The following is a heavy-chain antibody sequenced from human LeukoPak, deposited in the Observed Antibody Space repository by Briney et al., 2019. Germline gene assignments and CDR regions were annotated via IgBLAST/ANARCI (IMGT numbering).Heavy chain of an antibody. CDR2: ISDTGGST. CDR3: AKRGVVIRVILVGFHKQAYYFDS. J-gene: IGHJ4*02. Sequence: GGSLRLSCAVFGITLSNYGMSWVRQAPGKGLEWVAGISDTGGSTNYADSVKGRFTISRDNPKNTLYLQMNSLRAEDTAVYFCAKRGVVIRVILVGFHKQAYYFDSWGQGALVTVSS. CDR1: GITLSNYG. V-gene: IGHV3-23*01. D-gene: IGHD3-22*01.